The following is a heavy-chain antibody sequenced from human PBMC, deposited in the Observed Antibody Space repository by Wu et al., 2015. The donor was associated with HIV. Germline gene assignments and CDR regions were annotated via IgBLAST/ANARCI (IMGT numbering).Heavy chain of an antibody. J-gene: IGHJ6*02. CDR1: GGTFSSYA. V-gene: IGHV1-69*05. D-gene: IGHD3-10*01. Sequence: QVQLVQSGAEVKKPGSSVKVSCKASGGTFSSYAISWVRQAPGQGLEWMGGIIPLFGTANYAQKFQGSVTMTTDTSTNTAYMELSSLRSEDTAVYYCARGKGSGRYYYYYGMDVWGQGTTVTVSS. CDR3: ARGKGSGRYYYYYGMDV. CDR2: IIPLFGTA.